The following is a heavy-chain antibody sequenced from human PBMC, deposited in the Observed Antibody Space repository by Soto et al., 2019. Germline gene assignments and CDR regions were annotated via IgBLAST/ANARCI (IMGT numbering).Heavy chain of an antibody. CDR3: AKDIGSSDAFDI. D-gene: IGHD3-10*01. CDR1: GFTFDDYT. V-gene: IGHV3-43*01. CDR2: ISWDGGST. Sequence: EVQLVESGGVVVQPGGSLRLSCAASGFTFDDYTMHWVRQAPGKGLEWVSLISWDGGSTYYADSVKGRFTISRDNSKNSLYLQMNSLRTEDTALYYCAKDIGSSDAFDIWGQGTMVTVSS. J-gene: IGHJ3*02.